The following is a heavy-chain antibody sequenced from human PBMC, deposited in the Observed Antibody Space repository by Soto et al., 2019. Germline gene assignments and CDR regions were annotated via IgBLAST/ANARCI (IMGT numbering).Heavy chain of an antibody. CDR2: ISSSSSYI. V-gene: IGHV3-21*01. Sequence: GGSLRLSCAASGFTFSSYSMNWVRQAPGKGLEWVSSISSSSSYIYYADSVKGRFTISRDNAKNSLYLQMNSLRAEDTAVYYCATPLQILLGSEIMAAVNACCSCGQGTMGTVSS. CDR3: ATPLQILLGSEIMAAVNACCS. D-gene: IGHD2-8*02. CDR1: GFTFSSYS. J-gene: IGHJ3*02.